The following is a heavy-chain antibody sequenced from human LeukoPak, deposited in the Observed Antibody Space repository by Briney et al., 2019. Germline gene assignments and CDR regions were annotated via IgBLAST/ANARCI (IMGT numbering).Heavy chain of an antibody. CDR1: GFTFSSYS. V-gene: IGHV3-21*01. Sequence: GGSLRLSCAASGFTFSSYSMNWVRQAPGKGLEWVSSISSSSSYIYYADSVKGRFTISGDNAKNSLYLQMNSLRDDDTAVYYCARALPGMAVAGNYGFDLWGQGTMVTVSS. CDR3: ARALPGMAVAGNYGFDL. J-gene: IGHJ3*01. D-gene: IGHD6-19*01. CDR2: ISSSSSYI.